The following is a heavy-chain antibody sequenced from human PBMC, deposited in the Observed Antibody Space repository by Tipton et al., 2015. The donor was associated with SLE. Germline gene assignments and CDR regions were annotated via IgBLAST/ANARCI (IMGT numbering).Heavy chain of an antibody. J-gene: IGHJ6*03. CDR1: GYSISSGHY. V-gene: IGHV4-38-2*02. CDR3: ARGVSGYFHYCYMDV. Sequence: TLSLTCTVSGYSISSGHYWGWVRQPPGKGLEWIGEINHGGSTNYNPSLKSRVAISLDTPKNQFSLTLTSVTAADTAVYYCARGVSGYFHYCYMDVWDRGTTVTISS. D-gene: IGHD3-16*01. CDR2: INHGGST.